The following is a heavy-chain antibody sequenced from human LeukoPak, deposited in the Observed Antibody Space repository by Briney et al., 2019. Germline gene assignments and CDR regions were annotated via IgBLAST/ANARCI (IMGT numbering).Heavy chain of an antibody. CDR3: AKEKSITIFGVVSPGGY. D-gene: IGHD3-3*01. CDR1: GYTFTSYG. J-gene: IGHJ4*02. Sequence: ASVKVSCKASGYTFTSYGISWVRQAPGQGLEWMGWISAYNGNTNYAQKLQGRVTMTTDTSTSTAYMELRSLRTDDTAVYYCAKEKSITIFGVVSPGGYWGQGTLVTVSS. V-gene: IGHV1-18*01. CDR2: ISAYNGNT.